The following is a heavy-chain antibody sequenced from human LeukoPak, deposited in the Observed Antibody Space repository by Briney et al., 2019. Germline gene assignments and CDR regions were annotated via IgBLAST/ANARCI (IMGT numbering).Heavy chain of an antibody. Sequence: PGGSLRLSCAASGFTFSSYAMSWVSQAPGKGLEWVGRIKSKTNGGTPDYAAPVKGRFTISRDDSKSTLYLQMNSLETEDTATYYCATEGGSGWYGHFDHWGQGTLVTVSS. CDR2: IKSKTNGGTP. CDR1: GFTFSSYA. D-gene: IGHD6-19*01. J-gene: IGHJ4*02. V-gene: IGHV3-15*01. CDR3: ATEGGSGWYGHFDH.